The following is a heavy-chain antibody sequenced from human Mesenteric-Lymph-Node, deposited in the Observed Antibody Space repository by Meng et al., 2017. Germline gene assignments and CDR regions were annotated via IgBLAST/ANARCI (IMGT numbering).Heavy chain of an antibody. CDR3: ARDLSYYDSSGHPQLGY. D-gene: IGHD3-22*01. CDR2: INPNSGGT. J-gene: IGHJ4*02. Sequence: QGQLVQSGAELKKPGASVKVSCKASGYTFTGYYMHWVRQAPGQGLEWMGRINPNSGGTNYAQKFQGRVTMTRDTSISTAYMELSRLRSDDTAVYYCARDLSYYDSSGHPQLGYWGQGTLVTVSS. CDR1: GYTFTGYY. V-gene: IGHV1-2*06.